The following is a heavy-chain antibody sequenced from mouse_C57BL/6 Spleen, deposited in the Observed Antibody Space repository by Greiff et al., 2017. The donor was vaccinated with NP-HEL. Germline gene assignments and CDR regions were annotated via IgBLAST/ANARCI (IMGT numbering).Heavy chain of an antibody. CDR2: ISYDGSN. V-gene: IGHV3-6*01. CDR3: ARDHY. J-gene: IGHJ2*01. CDR1: GYSITSGYY. Sequence: DVQLQESGPGLVKPSQSLSLSCSVTGYSITSGYYWNWIRQFPGNKLEWMGYISYDGSNNYNPSLKNRISITRDTSKNQFFLKLKSVTTEDAATYYCARDHYWGQGTTLTVSS.